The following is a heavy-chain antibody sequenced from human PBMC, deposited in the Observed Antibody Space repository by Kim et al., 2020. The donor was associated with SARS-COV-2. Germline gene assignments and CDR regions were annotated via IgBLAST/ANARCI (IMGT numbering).Heavy chain of an antibody. CDR2: INADSGTT. D-gene: IGHD2-8*02. J-gene: IGHJ4*01. CDR3: ARVIVNSTGVDY. Sequence: ASVKVSCKAYGWTFTSHFMKWVRQAPGQGLEWMGMINADSGTTSYAQKFQGRVTMTRDTSTSTAYMELSSLRFEDTAVYYCARVIVNSTGVDYWG. V-gene: IGHV1-46*01. CDR1: GWTFTSHF.